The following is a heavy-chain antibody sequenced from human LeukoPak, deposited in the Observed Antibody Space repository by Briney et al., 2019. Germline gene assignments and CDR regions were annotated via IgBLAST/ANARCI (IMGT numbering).Heavy chain of an antibody. J-gene: IGHJ5*02. CDR2: IYQSGST. CDR1: GYSISSGYY. Sequence: SETLSLTCTVSGYSISSGYYWGWIRQPPGKGLEWIGSIYQSGSTYYNPSLKSRVSISVDTSKNQFALKLSSVTAADAAVYYCARALDIVVVPAAIIWFDPWGQGTLVTVSS. CDR3: ARALDIVVVPAAIIWFDP. D-gene: IGHD2-2*03. V-gene: IGHV4-38-2*02.